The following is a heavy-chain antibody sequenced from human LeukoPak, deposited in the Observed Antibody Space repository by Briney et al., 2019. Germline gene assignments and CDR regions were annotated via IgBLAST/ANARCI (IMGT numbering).Heavy chain of an antibody. V-gene: IGHV3-30*04. D-gene: IGHD1-1*01. CDR1: AFTFSGYS. Sequence: GRSLRLSCVVSAFTFSGYSMHWVRQAPGKGLEWVAFISHDGSNKYCADSLKGRFTISRDNSKNTLFLQMNSLRPEDTAVYYCARVGYDYNWYDAFVIWGQGTMVTVSS. CDR3: ARVGYDYNWYDAFVI. CDR2: ISHDGSNK. J-gene: IGHJ3*02.